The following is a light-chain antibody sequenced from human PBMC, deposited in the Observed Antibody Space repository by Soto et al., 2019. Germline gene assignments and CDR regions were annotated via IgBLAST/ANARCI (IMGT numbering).Light chain of an antibody. Sequence: QSALTQPASVSGSPGQSITISCTGTSSDVGGYNYVSWYQQHPGKAPKLMIYDVSNRPSGVSNRFSGSKSGNTASLIISGLQAEDEADYYCSSYTGSSTSLYVFGTGTKLTVL. V-gene: IGLV2-14*03. CDR3: SSYTGSSTSLYV. CDR1: SSDVGGYNY. J-gene: IGLJ1*01. CDR2: DVS.